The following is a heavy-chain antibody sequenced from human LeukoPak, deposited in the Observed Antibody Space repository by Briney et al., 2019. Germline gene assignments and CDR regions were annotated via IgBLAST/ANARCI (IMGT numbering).Heavy chain of an antibody. J-gene: IGHJ4*02. D-gene: IGHD5-24*01. CDR1: GGSFSGYY. CDR2: INHSGST. CDR3: ARARDGYNYGFDY. Sequence: SETLSLACAVYGGSFSGYYWSWIRQPPGKGLEWIGEINHSGSTNYNPSLKSRVTISVDTSKNQFSLKLSSVTAADTAVYYCARARDGYNYGFDYWGQGTLVTVSS. V-gene: IGHV4-34*01.